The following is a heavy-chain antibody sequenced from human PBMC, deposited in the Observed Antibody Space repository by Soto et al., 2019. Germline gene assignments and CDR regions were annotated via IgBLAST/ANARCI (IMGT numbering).Heavy chain of an antibody. CDR1: GYSFTIYW. Sequence: PGESLKISCNGSGYSFTIYWISWVRQMPGKGLEWMGRIDPSDSYTNYSPSFQGHVTISADKSISTAYLQWSSLKASDTAMYYCARFTIFGVVIPFDYWGQGTLVTVSS. CDR2: IDPSDSYT. D-gene: IGHD3-3*01. CDR3: ARFTIFGVVIPFDY. V-gene: IGHV5-10-1*01. J-gene: IGHJ4*02.